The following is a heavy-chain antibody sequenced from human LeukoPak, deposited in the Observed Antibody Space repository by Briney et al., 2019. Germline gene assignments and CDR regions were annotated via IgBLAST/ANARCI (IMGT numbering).Heavy chain of an antibody. D-gene: IGHD3-10*01. CDR1: GGSFSGYY. J-gene: IGHJ4*02. CDR3: ARGRLLWFGELYVY. CDR2: INHSGST. Sequence: SETLSLXCAVYGGSFSGYYWSWIRQPPGKGLEWIGEINHSGSTNYNPSLKSRVTISVDTSKDQFSLKLSSVTAADTAVYYCARGRLLWFGELYVYWGQGTLVTVSS. V-gene: IGHV4-34*01.